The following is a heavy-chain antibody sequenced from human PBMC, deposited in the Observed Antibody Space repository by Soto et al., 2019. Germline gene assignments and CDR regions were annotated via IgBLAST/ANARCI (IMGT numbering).Heavy chain of an antibody. J-gene: IGHJ6*03. CDR3: ARGRYGSGSYYQYDYYCYMDV. V-gene: IGHV3-48*01. CDR1: GFTFSSYS. D-gene: IGHD3-10*01. Sequence: EVQLVESGGGLVQPGGSLRLSCAASGFTFSSYSMNWVRQAPGKGLEWVSYISSSSSTIYYADSVKGRFTISRDNAKNSLYQQMNSLRAEDTAVYYCARGRYGSGSYYQYDYYCYMDVWGKGTTVTVSS. CDR2: ISSSSSTI.